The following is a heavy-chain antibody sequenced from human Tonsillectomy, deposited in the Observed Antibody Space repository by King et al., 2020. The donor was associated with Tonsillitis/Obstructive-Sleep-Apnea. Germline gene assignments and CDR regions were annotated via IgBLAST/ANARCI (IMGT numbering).Heavy chain of an antibody. Sequence: LTLKESGPTLVKPTQTLTLTCTFSGFSLSTSGVGVGWIRQPPGKALEWLALIYWDDDKRYSPSLKSRLTITKDTSKNQVVLTMTNMDPVDTATYYCAHRGPGGVVMGDYFDYWGQGTLVTVSS. D-gene: IGHD3-3*01. CDR1: GFSLSTSGVG. CDR3: AHRGPGGVVMGDYFDY. J-gene: IGHJ4*02. V-gene: IGHV2-5*02. CDR2: IYWDDDK.